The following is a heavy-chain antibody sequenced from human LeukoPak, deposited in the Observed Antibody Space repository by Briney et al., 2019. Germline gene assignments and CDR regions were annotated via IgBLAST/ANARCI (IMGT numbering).Heavy chain of an antibody. V-gene: IGHV5-51*01. Sequence: GESLKISCKGSGYSFTSYWIGWVRQMPGKGLEWMGIIFPGDSDTRYSPSFQVQVTISVDKSISIAYLQWSSLKASDTAMYYCVRNRDGSSDHWGQGTLVTVSS. CDR3: VRNRDGSSDH. CDR2: IFPGDSDT. CDR1: GYSFTSYW. J-gene: IGHJ4*02. D-gene: IGHD5-24*01.